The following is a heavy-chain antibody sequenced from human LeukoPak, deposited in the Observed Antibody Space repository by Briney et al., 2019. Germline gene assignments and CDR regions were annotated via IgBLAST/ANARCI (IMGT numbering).Heavy chain of an antibody. Sequence: SETLSLTCTISGGSISSSSFYWAWIRQPPGKGLECIGTIYYTGTTYYNSSLKSRVTISVDTSKNQFCLKLNSVTAEDTAVYYCAKDRHGIAEPFDYWGQGTLVTVSS. V-gene: IGHV4-39*07. J-gene: IGHJ4*02. CDR2: IYYTGTT. D-gene: IGHD6-13*01. CDR1: GGSISSSSFY. CDR3: AKDRHGIAEPFDY.